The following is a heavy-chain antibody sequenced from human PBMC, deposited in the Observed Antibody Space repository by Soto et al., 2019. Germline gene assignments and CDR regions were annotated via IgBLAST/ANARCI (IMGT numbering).Heavy chain of an antibody. CDR1: GGSISSYY. CDR2: IYYSGST. J-gene: IGHJ4*02. V-gene: IGHV4-59*01. Sequence: SETLSLTCTVSGGSISSYYWSWIRQPPGKGLEWIGYIYYSGSTNYNPSLKSRVTISVDTSKNQFSLKLSSVTAADTAVYYCARRDGYPSKGFDYWGQGTLVT. D-gene: IGHD5-12*01. CDR3: ARRDGYPSKGFDY.